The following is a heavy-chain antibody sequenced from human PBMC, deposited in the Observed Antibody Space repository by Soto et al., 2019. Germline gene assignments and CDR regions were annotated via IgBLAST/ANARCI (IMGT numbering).Heavy chain of an antibody. CDR3: ARDEFLGDGYNYGAFDI. CDR1: GGSISRSNW. CDR2: IYHSGST. D-gene: IGHD5-12*01. Sequence: AETLSLSCAVSGGSISRSNWWGWVRQPPGKGLEWIGEIYHSGSTDDNPSLKSRVTISVDKSKNQFSLKLSSVTAADTAVYYCARDEFLGDGYNYGAFDIWGQGTMVTVS. V-gene: IGHV4-4*02. J-gene: IGHJ3*02.